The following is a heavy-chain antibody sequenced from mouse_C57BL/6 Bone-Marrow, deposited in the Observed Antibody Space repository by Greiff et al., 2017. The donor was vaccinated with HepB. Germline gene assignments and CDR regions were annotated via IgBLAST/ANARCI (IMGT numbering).Heavy chain of an antibody. V-gene: IGHV5-12*01. Sequence: EVQGVESGGGLVQPGGSLKLSCAASGFTFSDYYMYWVRQTPEKRLEWVAYISNGGGSTYYPDTVKGRFTISRDNAKNTLYLQMSRLKSEDTAMYYCARHRLGYFDYWGQGTTLTVSS. CDR2: ISNGGGST. CDR1: GFTFSDYY. J-gene: IGHJ2*01. CDR3: ARHRLGYFDY. D-gene: IGHD2-4*01.